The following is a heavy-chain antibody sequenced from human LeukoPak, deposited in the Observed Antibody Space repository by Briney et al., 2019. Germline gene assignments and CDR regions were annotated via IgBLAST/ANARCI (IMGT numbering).Heavy chain of an antibody. CDR2: IYTSGST. V-gene: IGHV4-4*09. J-gene: IGHJ4*02. CDR3: ARQTGGGIWDY. Sequence: PSETLSLTCTVSGGSISSYYWSWIRQPPGKGLEWIGYIYTSGSTNYNPSLKSRVTISVDTSKNQFSLKLRSVTAADTAVYYCARQTGGGIWDYWGQGTLVTVSS. D-gene: IGHD3-16*01. CDR1: GGSISSYY.